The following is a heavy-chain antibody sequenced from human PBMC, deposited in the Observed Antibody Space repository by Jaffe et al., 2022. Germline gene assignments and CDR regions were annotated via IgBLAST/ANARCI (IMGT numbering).Heavy chain of an antibody. Sequence: QLQLQESGPGLVKPSETLSLTCTVSGGSISSSSYYWGWIRQPPGKGLEWIGSIYYSGSTYYNPSLKSRVTISVDTSKNQFSLKLSSVTAADTAVYYCARRLYSSSWYSYYFDYWGQGTLVTVSS. V-gene: IGHV4-39*01. CDR1: GGSISSSSYY. CDR2: IYYSGST. J-gene: IGHJ4*02. CDR3: ARRLYSSSWYSYYFDY. D-gene: IGHD6-13*01.